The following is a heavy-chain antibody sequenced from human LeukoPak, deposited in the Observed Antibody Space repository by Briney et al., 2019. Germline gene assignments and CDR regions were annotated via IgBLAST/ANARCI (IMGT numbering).Heavy chain of an antibody. CDR1: GGTFSSYA. CDR3: AREVEWELPCPWFDP. J-gene: IGHJ5*02. Sequence: ASVKVSCTASGGTFSSYAISWVRQAPGQGLEWMGGIIPIFGTANYAQKFQGRVTITADESTSTAYMERSSLRSEDTAVYYCAREVEWELPCPWFDPWGQGTLVTVSS. D-gene: IGHD1-26*01. V-gene: IGHV1-69*13. CDR2: IIPIFGTA.